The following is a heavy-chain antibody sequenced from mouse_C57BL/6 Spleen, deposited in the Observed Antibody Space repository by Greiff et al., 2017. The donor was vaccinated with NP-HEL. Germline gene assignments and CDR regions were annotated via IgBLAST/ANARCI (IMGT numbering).Heavy chain of an antibody. CDR3: ARSAYYDYAYAMDY. CDR2: IYPGDGDT. Sequence: VQLHQSGPELVKPGASVKISCKASGYAFSSSWMNWVKQRPGKGLEWIGRIYPGDGDTNYNGKFKGKATLTADKSSSTAYMQLSSLTSEDSAVYFCARSAYYDYAYAMDYWGQGTSVTVSS. V-gene: IGHV1-82*01. J-gene: IGHJ4*01. CDR1: GYAFSSSW. D-gene: IGHD2-4*01.